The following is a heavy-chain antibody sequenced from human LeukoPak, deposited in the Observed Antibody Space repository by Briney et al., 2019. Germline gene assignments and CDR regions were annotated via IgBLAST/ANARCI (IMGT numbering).Heavy chain of an antibody. CDR1: GFTFSSYA. CDR2: ISGSGGST. Sequence: PGGSLRLSCAASGFTFSSYAMSWVRQAPGKGLEWVSAISGSGGSTYYADSVKGRFTISRDNSKNTLYLQMNSLGAEDTAVYYCAKGRYSSGWYGFDYWGQGTLVTVSS. J-gene: IGHJ4*02. CDR3: AKGRYSSGWYGFDY. D-gene: IGHD6-19*01. V-gene: IGHV3-23*01.